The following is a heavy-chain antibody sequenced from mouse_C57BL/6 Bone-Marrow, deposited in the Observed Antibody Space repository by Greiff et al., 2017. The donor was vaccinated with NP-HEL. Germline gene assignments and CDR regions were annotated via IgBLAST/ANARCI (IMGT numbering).Heavy chain of an antibody. CDR2: INPNNGGT. V-gene: IGHV1-26*01. Sequence: EVQLHQSGPELVKPGASVKISCKASGYTFTDYYMNWVKQSHGKSLEWIGDINPNNGGTSYNQKFKGKATLTVDKSSSTAYMELRSLTSEDSAVYYCASTYYYAMDYWGQGTSVTVSS. CDR1: GYTFTDYY. CDR3: ASTYYYAMDY. J-gene: IGHJ4*01.